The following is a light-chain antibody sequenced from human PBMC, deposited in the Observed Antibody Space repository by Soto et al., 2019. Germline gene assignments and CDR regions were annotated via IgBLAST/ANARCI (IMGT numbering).Light chain of an antibody. CDR3: QQYNNWPPT. CDR2: GAS. CDR1: QRVSSN. Sequence: EIVMTQSPATLSVFPGERATLSCMASQRVSSNLAWYQQKPGQAPRLLIYGASTRATAIPARFSGRGSGTEFTLTMSSLQSEDFAVYDCQQYNNWPPTFGQGTKVEIK. V-gene: IGKV3-15*01. J-gene: IGKJ1*01.